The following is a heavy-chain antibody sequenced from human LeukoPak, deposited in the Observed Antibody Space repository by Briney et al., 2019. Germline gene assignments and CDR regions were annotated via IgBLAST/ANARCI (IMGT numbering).Heavy chain of an antibody. CDR1: GYTFTSYG. Sequence: GASVKVSCKASGYTFTSYGISWVRQAPGQGLEWMGWISAYNGNINYAQKLQGRVTMTTDTSTSTVYMELRSLRSDDTAVYYCARDLMELMGSSGWLPHNWFDPWGQGTLVTVSS. CDR3: ARDLMELMGSSGWLPHNWFDP. J-gene: IGHJ5*02. D-gene: IGHD6-19*01. V-gene: IGHV1-18*01. CDR2: ISAYNGNI.